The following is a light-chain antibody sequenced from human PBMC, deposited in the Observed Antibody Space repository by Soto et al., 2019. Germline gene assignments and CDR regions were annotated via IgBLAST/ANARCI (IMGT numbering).Light chain of an antibody. J-gene: IGKJ5*01. CDR3: HSRA. V-gene: IGKV1-5*01. CDR1: QTISRW. Sequence: DIQLTQSPSTLSGSVGYSVTITCRASQTISRWLAWYQQRPGRAPKLLIYDASTLESGVPSRFSGSGSETEFTLTISRLQPDDFATYFCHSRAFGQGTRLEIK. CDR2: DAS.